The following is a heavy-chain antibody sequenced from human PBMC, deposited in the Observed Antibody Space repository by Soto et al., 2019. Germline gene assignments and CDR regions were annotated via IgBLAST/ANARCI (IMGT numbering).Heavy chain of an antibody. D-gene: IGHD6-6*01. Sequence: QMQLVESGGGVVQPGRSLRLSCAASGFTFSQFGMHWVRQAPGKGLEWVAIIWYDGSHKYYADSVKGRFTISRDNSKNTLYLQMNSLRAEDTAVYYCARVAARLSGGYYYGMDVWGQGTTVTVSS. CDR3: ARVAARLSGGYYYGMDV. V-gene: IGHV3-33*01. J-gene: IGHJ6*02. CDR1: GFTFSQFG. CDR2: IWYDGSHK.